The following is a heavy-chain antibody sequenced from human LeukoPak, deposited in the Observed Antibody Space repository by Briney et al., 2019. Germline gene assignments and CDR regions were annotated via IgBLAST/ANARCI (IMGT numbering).Heavy chain of an antibody. J-gene: IGHJ6*03. CDR3: ARTSSYYDFWSGGHFGYYYYMDV. CDR2: IYYTGST. D-gene: IGHD3-3*01. V-gene: IGHV4-39*07. Sequence: PSETLSLTCTVSGGSISSNSYYWGWIRQPPGKGLEWIGSIYYTGSTYYNPSLKSRATISVDTSKNQFSLKLSSVTAADTAVYYCARTSSYYDFWSGGHFGYYYYMDVWGKGTTVTVSS. CDR1: GGSISSNSYY.